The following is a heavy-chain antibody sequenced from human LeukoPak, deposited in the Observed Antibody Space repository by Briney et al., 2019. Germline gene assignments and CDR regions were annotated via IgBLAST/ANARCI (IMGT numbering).Heavy chain of an antibody. CDR1: GGSISSYY. CDR2: IYYSGST. D-gene: IGHD5-12*01. J-gene: IGHJ6*02. CDR3: ARHGGSGYDRDYYYYYGMDV. Sequence: SETLSLTCTVSGGSISSYYWSWIRQPPGKGLEWIGYIYYSGSTNYNPSLKGQVTISVDTSKNQFSLKLSSVTAADTAVYYCARHGGSGYDRDYYYYYGMDVWGQGTTVTVSS. V-gene: IGHV4-59*08.